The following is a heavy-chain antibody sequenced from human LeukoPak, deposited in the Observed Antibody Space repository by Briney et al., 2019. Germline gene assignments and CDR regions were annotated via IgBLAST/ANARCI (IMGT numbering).Heavy chain of an antibody. Sequence: GGSLRLSCAASGFTFSSYAMSWVRQAPGKGLEWVSAISGSGGSIYYADSVKGRFTISRDNSKNTLYLQMNSLRAEDTAVYYCAKDPQYSSGWLEWGQGTLVTVSS. V-gene: IGHV3-23*01. CDR3: AKDPQYSSGWLE. J-gene: IGHJ4*02. CDR1: GFTFSSYA. D-gene: IGHD6-19*01. CDR2: ISGSGGSI.